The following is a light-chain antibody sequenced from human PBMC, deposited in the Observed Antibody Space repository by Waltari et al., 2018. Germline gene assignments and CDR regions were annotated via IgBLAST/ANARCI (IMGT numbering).Light chain of an antibody. V-gene: IGKV1-33*01. Sequence: ITAQASQEKENFVNWYQQKPGKAPKLLIYDASNLATGVPSSFSGSGSGTDFTFTIASLQPEDIATYFCHQYQNLPSFGPGTKVDLK. J-gene: IGKJ3*01. CDR3: HQYQNLPS. CDR2: DAS. CDR1: QEKENF.